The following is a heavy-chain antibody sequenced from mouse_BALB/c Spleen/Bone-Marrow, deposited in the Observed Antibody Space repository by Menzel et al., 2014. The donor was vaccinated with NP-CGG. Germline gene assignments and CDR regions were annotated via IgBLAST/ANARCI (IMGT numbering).Heavy chain of an antibody. Sequence: EVQLVESGTVLARPGASVKMSCKASGYNFTNYWMHWVKQRPGQGLEWIGAIYPGNSDTSYSQKFKGKATLTAVTSASTAYMDLSGLTNEDSAVYYCTTYFYWGQGTLVIVSA. CDR3: TTYFY. CDR1: GYNFTNYW. D-gene: IGHD6-5*01. J-gene: IGHJ3*01. CDR2: IYPGNSDT. V-gene: IGHV1-5*01.